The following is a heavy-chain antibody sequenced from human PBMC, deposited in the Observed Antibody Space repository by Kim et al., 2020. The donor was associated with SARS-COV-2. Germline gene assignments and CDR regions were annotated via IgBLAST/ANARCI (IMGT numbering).Heavy chain of an antibody. J-gene: IGHJ4*02. Sequence: SVKVSCKASGGTFSSYAISWVRQAPGQGLEWMGGIIPIFGTANYAQKFQGRVTITADESTSTAYMELSSLRSEDTAVYYCARDGDAILGPSFDYWGQGTLVTVSS. D-gene: IGHD2-8*01. CDR3: ARDGDAILGPSFDY. V-gene: IGHV1-69*13. CDR2: IIPIFGTA. CDR1: GGTFSSYA.